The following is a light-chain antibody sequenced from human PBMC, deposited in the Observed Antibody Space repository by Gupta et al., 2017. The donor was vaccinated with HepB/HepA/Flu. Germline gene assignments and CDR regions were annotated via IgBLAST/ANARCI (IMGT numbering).Light chain of an antibody. V-gene: IGKV3-20*01. J-gene: IGKJ5*01. Sequence: EFVLTQSPATLSLSPGERATLSCRASQSVNDYLAWYQQKPGQAPRLLIYGASSRATGIPDRFSGRVSGTDCTPNISRLEPEDGAVDYGQQYGRAPGTFGQGTRLE. CDR2: GAS. CDR1: QSVNDY. CDR3: QQYGRAPGT.